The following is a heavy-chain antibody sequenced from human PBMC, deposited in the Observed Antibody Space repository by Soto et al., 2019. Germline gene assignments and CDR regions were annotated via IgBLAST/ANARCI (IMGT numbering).Heavy chain of an antibody. V-gene: IGHV4-39*01. CDR1: GASLFITDYY. CDR2: IHYTGTT. CDR3: AGFPPPRLYSSDWYANWFDP. J-gene: IGHJ5*02. D-gene: IGHD3-9*01. Sequence: QLQLQESGPGVLKPSETLSLICSVSGASLFITDYYWGWVRQPPGKGLQWIGNIHYTGTTYYNPSLKSRITVSIDSSRNQFSLRLRSVTAADTAVYYCAGFPPPRLYSSDWYANWFDPWGQGTLVTVSS.